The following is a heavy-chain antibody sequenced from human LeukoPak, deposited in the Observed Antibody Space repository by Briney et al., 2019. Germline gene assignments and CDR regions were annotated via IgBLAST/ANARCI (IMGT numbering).Heavy chain of an antibody. Sequence: ASVKVSCKASGYTFTSYYMHWVRQATGQGLEWMGWMNPNSGNTGYAQKFQGRVTITRNTSISTAYMELSSLRSEDTAVYYCARGWGYYYDSSGYYPPRYYYMDVWGKGTTVTVSS. V-gene: IGHV1-8*03. CDR3: ARGWGYYYDSSGYYPPRYYYMDV. CDR2: MNPNSGNT. D-gene: IGHD3-22*01. J-gene: IGHJ6*03. CDR1: GYTFTSYY.